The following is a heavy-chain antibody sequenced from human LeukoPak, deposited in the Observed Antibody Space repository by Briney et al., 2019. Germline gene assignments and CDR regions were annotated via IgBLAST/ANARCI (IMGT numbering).Heavy chain of an antibody. CDR2: ISSSGSTI. J-gene: IGHJ4*02. CDR1: GFTFSSYV. D-gene: IGHD3-16*01. Sequence: GRSLRLSCAASGFTFSSYVMHWVRQAPGKGLEWVSYISSSGSTIYYADSVKGRFTISRDNSKSTLYLQMNGLRAEDMALYHCVKEVSFGEMGGDIWGQGTLVTVSS. V-gene: IGHV3-48*01. CDR3: VKEVSFGEMGGDI.